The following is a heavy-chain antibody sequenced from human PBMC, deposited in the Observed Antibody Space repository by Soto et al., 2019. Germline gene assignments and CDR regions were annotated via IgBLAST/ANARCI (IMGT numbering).Heavy chain of an antibody. CDR2: IAASASYT. D-gene: IGHD2-2*01. CDR3: ARARVSVVPAATDYYGMDV. Sequence: GESLKISCKGSGYSFTSYWISWVRQMPGKGREWMGSIAASASYTNYSPSFQGHVTISADKSISTAYLQWSSLKASDTAMYYCARARVSVVPAATDYYGMDVWGQGTTVTVSS. V-gene: IGHV5-10-1*01. CDR1: GYSFTSYW. J-gene: IGHJ6*02.